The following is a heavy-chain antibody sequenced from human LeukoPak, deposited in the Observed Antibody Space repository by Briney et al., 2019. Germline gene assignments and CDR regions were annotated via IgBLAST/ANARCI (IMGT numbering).Heavy chain of an antibody. CDR2: ISAYNGNT. Sequence: ASVKVSCKASGYTFTSYGISWVRQAPGQGLEWMGWISAYNGNTNYAQKLQGRVTMTTDTSTSTAYMELRSLRSDDTAVYYCTVVVVVAKAFDIWGQGTMVTVSS. V-gene: IGHV1-18*01. J-gene: IGHJ3*02. CDR3: TVVVVVAKAFDI. D-gene: IGHD2-15*01. CDR1: GYTFTSYG.